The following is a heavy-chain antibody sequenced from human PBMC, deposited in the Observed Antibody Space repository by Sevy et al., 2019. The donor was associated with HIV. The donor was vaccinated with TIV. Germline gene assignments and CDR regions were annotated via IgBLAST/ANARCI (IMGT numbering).Heavy chain of an antibody. J-gene: IGHJ4*02. V-gene: IGHV3-7*01. CDR2: IKQDEREK. Sequence: GGSLRLSCAASGFTFTDYWMSWVRQTPGKGLEWVATIKQDEREKDYVDSVKGRFAISRANDKISVSLQMNGLRVEDAALYYCAGEVGGFNWRPYYFDSWGQGTLVTVSS. D-gene: IGHD3-3*01. CDR3: AGEVGGFNWRPYYFDS. CDR1: GFTFTDYW.